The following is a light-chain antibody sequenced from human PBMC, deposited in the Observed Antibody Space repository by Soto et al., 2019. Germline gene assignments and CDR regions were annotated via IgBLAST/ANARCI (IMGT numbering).Light chain of an antibody. V-gene: IGKV1-5*03. CDR3: QHYNSYSEA. CDR1: QTISSW. J-gene: IGKJ1*01. CDR2: KAS. Sequence: DIQMTHPPSTRLGPVGARVPTLSRASQTISSWLAWYQQKPGKAPKLLIYKASTLKSGVPSRFSGSGSGTEFTLTISSLQPDDFATYYCQHYNSYSEAFGQGTKVDNK.